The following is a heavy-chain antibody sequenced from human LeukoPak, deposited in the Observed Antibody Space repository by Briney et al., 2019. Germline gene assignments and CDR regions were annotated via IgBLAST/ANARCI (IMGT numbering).Heavy chain of an antibody. Sequence: GSLRLSCAASGFTFDDYGMSWIRQPAGKGLEWIGRVFVTGSTNYNPSVKSRVTISVDKSKNQFSLKLNSVTAADTAVYYCARYGRGGAEWYFDLWGRGTLVTVSS. V-gene: IGHV4-59*10. D-gene: IGHD3-10*01. CDR3: ARYGRGGAEWYFDL. CDR2: VFVTGST. CDR1: GFTFDDYG. J-gene: IGHJ2*01.